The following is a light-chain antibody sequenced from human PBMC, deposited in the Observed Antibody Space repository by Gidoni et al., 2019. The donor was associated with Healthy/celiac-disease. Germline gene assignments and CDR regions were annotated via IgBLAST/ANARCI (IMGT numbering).Light chain of an antibody. J-gene: IGLJ3*02. Sequence: QSVLTQPPSSSGAPGQRLPISCTGSSSNIGAGYDVHWYQQLPGTAPNLLIYVNSNRPSGVPDRFSGSKSGTSASLAITGLQAEDEADYYCQSYDSSLSGSRVFGGGTKLTVL. CDR1: SSNIGAGYD. CDR2: VNS. V-gene: IGLV1-40*01. CDR3: QSYDSSLSGSRV.